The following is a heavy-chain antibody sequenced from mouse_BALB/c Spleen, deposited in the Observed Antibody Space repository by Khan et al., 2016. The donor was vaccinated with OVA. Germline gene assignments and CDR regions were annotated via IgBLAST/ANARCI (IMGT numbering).Heavy chain of an antibody. J-gene: IGHJ3*01. CDR1: GYTFTSYT. V-gene: IGHV1-4*01. Sequence: QVQLQQPGAELARPGASVKMSCKASGYTFTSYTIHWIKERPGQGLEWIGYINPSNGYTNYNQKFKDKATLTTDKSYTTAYLQLSSLTSDDSAVYNCVRDGAYHRNDGWFAYWGQGTLVTVSA. CDR2: INPSNGYT. CDR3: VRDGAYHRNDGWFAY. D-gene: IGHD2-14*01.